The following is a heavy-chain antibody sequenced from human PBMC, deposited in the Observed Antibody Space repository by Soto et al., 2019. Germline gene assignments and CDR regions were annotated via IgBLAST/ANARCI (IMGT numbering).Heavy chain of an antibody. Sequence: QLQLQESGPGLVKPSETLSLTCTVAGGSISSRGYYGGWIRQPPGKGLEWIGTIYYSGGTYYNPSLKSRVTISVDTSKNQFSLTLSSVTAADTAVYYCATSNWFDPWGQGSLVTVSS. CDR1: GGSISSRGYY. V-gene: IGHV4-39*01. CDR3: ATSNWFDP. J-gene: IGHJ5*02. CDR2: IYYSGGT.